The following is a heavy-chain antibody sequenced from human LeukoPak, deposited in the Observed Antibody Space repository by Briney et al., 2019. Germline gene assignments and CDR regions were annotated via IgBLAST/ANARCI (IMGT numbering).Heavy chain of an antibody. CDR1: GFTFSSYS. CDR2: ISSSSSYI. J-gene: IGHJ4*02. CDR3: ARAATRPYTGCTSGWCDFDY. V-gene: IGHV3-21*01. D-gene: IGHD6-19*01. Sequence: PGGSLRLSCAASGFTFSSYSMNWVRQAPGKGLEWVSSISSSSSYIYYADSVKGRFTISRDNAKNSLYLQMNSLRAEDTAIYYCARAATRPYTGCTSGWCDFDYWGQGTLVTVSS.